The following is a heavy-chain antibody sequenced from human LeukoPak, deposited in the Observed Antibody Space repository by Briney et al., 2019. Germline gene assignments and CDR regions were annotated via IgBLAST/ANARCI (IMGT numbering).Heavy chain of an antibody. D-gene: IGHD5-12*01. Sequence: SVKVSCEASGGTFSSYAISWVRQAPGQGLEWMGGIIPIFGTANYAQKFQGRVTITADESTSTAYMELSSLRSEDTAVYYCASLVAKAKYFQHWGQGTLVTVSS. CDR3: ASLVAKAKYFQH. J-gene: IGHJ1*01. CDR2: IIPIFGTA. V-gene: IGHV1-69*13. CDR1: GGTFSSYA.